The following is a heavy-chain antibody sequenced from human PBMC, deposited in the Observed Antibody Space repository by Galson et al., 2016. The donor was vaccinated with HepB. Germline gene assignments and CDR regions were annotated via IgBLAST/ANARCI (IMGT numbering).Heavy chain of an antibody. CDR2: IWQNGVNK. CDR1: GFAFRSRG. D-gene: IGHD2-15*01. V-gene: IGHV3-33*01. J-gene: IGHJ4*02. Sequence: SLRLSCAASGFAFRSRGMQWVRQAPGKGLEWVAVIWQNGVNKYYADSVKGRFTMSRDDSKNSLYLQMNDLRAEDTAVYFCAREGYCNGGFCNDLDYWGQGTLVTVS. CDR3: AREGYCNGGFCNDLDY.